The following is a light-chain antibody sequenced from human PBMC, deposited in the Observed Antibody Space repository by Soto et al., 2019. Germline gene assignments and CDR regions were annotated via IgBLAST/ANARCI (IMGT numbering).Light chain of an antibody. Sequence: QSALTQPASVSGSPGQSLTISCTGTSSDVGSYNLVSWYQQHPGKAPKLMIYEGSKRPSGVSNRFSGSKSGNTASLTNSGLQAEDEADYYCCSYAGSYWVFGGGTQLTVL. CDR3: CSYAGSYWV. V-gene: IGLV2-23*01. J-gene: IGLJ3*02. CDR1: SSDVGSYNL. CDR2: EGS.